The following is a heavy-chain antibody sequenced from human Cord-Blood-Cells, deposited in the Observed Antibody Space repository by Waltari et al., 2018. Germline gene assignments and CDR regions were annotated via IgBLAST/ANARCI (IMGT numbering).Heavy chain of an antibody. CDR3: ARLPPNDI. Sequence: QVQLQQWGAGLLKPSETLSLTCAGYGGSFSGYYWSWIRQPPGKGLEWIGEINHSGSTNYNPSLKSRVTISVDTSKNQFSLKLSSVTAADTAVYYCARLPPNDIWGQGTMVTVSS. J-gene: IGHJ3*02. CDR1: GGSFSGYY. V-gene: IGHV4-34*01. D-gene: IGHD5-18*01. CDR2: INHSGST.